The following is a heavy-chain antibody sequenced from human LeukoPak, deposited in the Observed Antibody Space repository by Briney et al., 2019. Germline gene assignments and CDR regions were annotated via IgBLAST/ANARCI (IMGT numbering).Heavy chain of an antibody. CDR3: ARAPYDSSGYWNYYYGMDV. Sequence: EASVKVSCKASGGTFSSYAISWVRQAPGQGLEWMGGIIPIFGTANYAQKFQGRVTITADESTSTAYMELSSLRSEDTAVYYCARAPYDSSGYWNYYYGMDVWGQGTTVTVSS. D-gene: IGHD3-22*01. CDR2: IIPIFGTA. V-gene: IGHV1-69*01. J-gene: IGHJ6*02. CDR1: GGTFSSYA.